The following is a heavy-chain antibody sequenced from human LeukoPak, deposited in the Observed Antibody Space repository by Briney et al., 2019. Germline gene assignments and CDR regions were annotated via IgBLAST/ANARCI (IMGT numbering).Heavy chain of an antibody. Sequence: GRSLRLSCTASGFTFGDYAVTWVRQAPGKGLEWVGFIRSKAYGGTTEYAASVKGRFTISRDDSKSVAYLQMSSLKTEDTAVYYCAGGSNLYYYYGMDVWGKGTTVTVSS. J-gene: IGHJ6*04. CDR3: AGGSNLYYYYGMDV. CDR1: GFTFGDYA. D-gene: IGHD4-11*01. V-gene: IGHV3-49*04. CDR2: IRSKAYGGTT.